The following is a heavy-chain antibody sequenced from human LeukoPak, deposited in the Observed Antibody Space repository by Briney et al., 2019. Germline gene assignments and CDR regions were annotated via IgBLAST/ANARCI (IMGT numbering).Heavy chain of an antibody. D-gene: IGHD3-22*01. V-gene: IGHV4-59*01. J-gene: IGHJ4*02. Sequence: PSETLSLTCTVSAGSISSYYWSWIRQPPGKGLEWVGYIYYSGSTNYNPSLKSRVTISVDTSRNQFSLKLSSVSAADTAVYYCARSPDSSDRSNFYDVDNWGQGTLVTVSS. CDR2: IYYSGST. CDR1: AGSISSYY. CDR3: ARSPDSSDRSNFYDVDN.